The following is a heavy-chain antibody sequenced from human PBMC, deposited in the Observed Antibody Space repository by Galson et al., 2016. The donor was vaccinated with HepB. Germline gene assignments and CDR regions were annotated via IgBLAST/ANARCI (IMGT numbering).Heavy chain of an antibody. CDR1: ENSFKTYW. Sequence: QSGAEVKKAGESLKISCKGSENSFKTYWIGWVRQRPGKGLEWMGIIYYADSETRYSPSFEGQVTISTDNSIATAYLQWTSLKASDTAMYYCASGFSTRWPYFDYWGQGALVTVSS. CDR2: IYYADSET. J-gene: IGHJ4*02. CDR3: ASGFSTRWPYFDY. V-gene: IGHV5-51*01. D-gene: IGHD6-13*01.